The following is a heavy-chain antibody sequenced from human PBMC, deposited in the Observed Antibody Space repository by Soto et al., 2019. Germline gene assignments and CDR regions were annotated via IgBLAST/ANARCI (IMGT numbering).Heavy chain of an antibody. V-gene: IGHV3-33*01. CDR3: ARGGVGGTVFFGYFVY. D-gene: IGHD1-26*01. Sequence: QVQLVESGGGVVQPGRSLRLSCAVSEIIFSGYGMHWVRQAPGKGLEWVAVIRFDGSNIHYADSVKGRFTISRDNSKNPLYLQMDSLRAEDRAVYYWARGGVGGTVFFGYFVYWGKGPLVTVS. CDR1: EIIFSGYG. CDR2: IRFDGSNI. J-gene: IGHJ4*02.